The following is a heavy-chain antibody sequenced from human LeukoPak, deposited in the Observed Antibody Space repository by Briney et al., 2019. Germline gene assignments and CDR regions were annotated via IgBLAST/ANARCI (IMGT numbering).Heavy chain of an antibody. CDR2: INHSGST. V-gene: IGHV4-34*01. CDR1: GGSYSGYY. J-gene: IGHJ6*03. CDR3: ARKTPIVVVPAAKRTYDMDV. D-gene: IGHD2-2*01. Sequence: PSETLSLTFAVYGGSYSGYYWSRIRQPPGQGLEGIGGINHSGSTNYNPSLQSRVTISVDTSKNQSSLKRSSVTAADTAVYYCARKTPIVVVPAAKRTYDMDVWGKGATVTVSS.